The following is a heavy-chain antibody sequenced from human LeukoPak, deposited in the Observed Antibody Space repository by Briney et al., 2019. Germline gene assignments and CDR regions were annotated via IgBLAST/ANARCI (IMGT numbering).Heavy chain of an antibody. J-gene: IGHJ2*01. Sequence: PSETLSLTCTVSGGSISSSSYYWAWIRQPPGKGLEWIASIDYSGSTYYNPSLNSRVTISVDTSRNQFSLKLSSVTAADTAVYYCARDRSNWNYDPRSPIWYFDLWGRGTLVTVSS. D-gene: IGHD1-7*01. V-gene: IGHV4-39*07. CDR3: ARDRSNWNYDPRSPIWYFDL. CDR1: GGSISSSSYY. CDR2: IDYSGST.